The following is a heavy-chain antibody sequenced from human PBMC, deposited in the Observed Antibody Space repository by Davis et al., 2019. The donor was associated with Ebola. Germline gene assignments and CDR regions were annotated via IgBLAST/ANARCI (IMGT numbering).Heavy chain of an antibody. CDR2: ISPNRGKT. J-gene: IGHJ4*02. D-gene: IGHD6-13*01. CDR3: ARAIAAAGFPGIDY. CDR1: GYGFRNFG. Sequence: ASVKVSCKASGYGFRNFGIHWVRQAPGQGLEWMGWISPNRGKTNYKRKFQGRVTMTADTSTATAYMELRNLTSDDMALYYCARAIAAAGFPGIDYWGQGTLVTVSS. V-gene: IGHV1-18*03.